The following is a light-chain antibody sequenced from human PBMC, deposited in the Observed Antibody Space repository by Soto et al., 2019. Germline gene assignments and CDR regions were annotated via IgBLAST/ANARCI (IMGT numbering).Light chain of an antibody. CDR2: GTS. CDR3: QQYGSSPLT. Sequence: EIVLTQSPGTLSLSPGERATLSCRASQSVSSNYLAWYQQKPGQAPRLLIYGTSKRATGIPDRFSGSGSGTDFTLTISRLEPEDCAVYYCQQYGSSPLTFGGGTKVEIK. CDR1: QSVSSNY. V-gene: IGKV3-20*01. J-gene: IGKJ4*01.